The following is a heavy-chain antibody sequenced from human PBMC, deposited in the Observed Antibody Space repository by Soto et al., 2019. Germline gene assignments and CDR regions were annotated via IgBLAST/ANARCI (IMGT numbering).Heavy chain of an antibody. CDR2: ISGSGGRT. CDR1: GFTFSSYD. V-gene: IGHV3-23*01. D-gene: IGHD3-16*01. CDR3: AKRGRGAVAYDY. J-gene: IGHJ4*02. Sequence: EVQLLESGGGLVQPGGSLRLSCAASGFTFSSYDMSWVRQAPGQGLEWVSVISGSGGRTYSADSGKGRFTISRDNSKNTLYRQMNSLRAEDTAVYYCAKRGRGAVAYDYWGQGTLVTVSS.